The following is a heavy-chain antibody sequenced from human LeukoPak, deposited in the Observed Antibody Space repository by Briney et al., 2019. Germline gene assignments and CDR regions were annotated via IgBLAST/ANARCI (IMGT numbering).Heavy chain of an antibody. J-gene: IGHJ3*02. D-gene: IGHD3-10*01. CDR2: INHSGST. V-gene: IGHV4-34*01. Sequence: PSETLSLTCAVYGGSFSGYYWSWIRQPPGKGLEWIGEINHSGSTNYNPSLKSRVTISVDTSKNQFSLKLSSVTAADTAVYYCADGSGAQGTFDIWGQGTMVTVSS. CDR3: ADGSGAQGTFDI. CDR1: GGSFSGYY.